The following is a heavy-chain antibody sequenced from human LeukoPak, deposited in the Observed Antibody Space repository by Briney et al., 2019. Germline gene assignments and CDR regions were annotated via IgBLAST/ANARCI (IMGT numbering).Heavy chain of an antibody. D-gene: IGHD5-12*01. Sequence: ASVKDSCKASGYTFTSYDINWVRQATGQGVEWMGWMNPNSGNTGYAQKFQGRVTMTRNTSISTAYMELSSLRSEDTAVYYCARGGGYSGYDEDGLNYYGMDVWGQGTTVTVSS. J-gene: IGHJ6*02. CDR3: ARGGGYSGYDEDGLNYYGMDV. V-gene: IGHV1-8*01. CDR2: MNPNSGNT. CDR1: GYTFTSYD.